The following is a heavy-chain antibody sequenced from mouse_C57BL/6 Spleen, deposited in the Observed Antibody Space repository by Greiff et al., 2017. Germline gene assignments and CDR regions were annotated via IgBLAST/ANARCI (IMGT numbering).Heavy chain of an antibody. V-gene: IGHV5-17*01. CDR3: ERHWDGRNVDY. D-gene: IGHD4-1*01. CDR2: ISSGSSNI. CDR1: GFTFSDYG. J-gene: IGHJ2*01. Sequence: EVKLVESGGGLVKPGGSLKLSCAASGFTFSDYGMHWVRQAPEKGLEWVAYISSGSSNIYYADTVKGRFTITRDNAKNTLFLHMTSLRAEDTAMYYCERHWDGRNVDYWGKGTTLTVST.